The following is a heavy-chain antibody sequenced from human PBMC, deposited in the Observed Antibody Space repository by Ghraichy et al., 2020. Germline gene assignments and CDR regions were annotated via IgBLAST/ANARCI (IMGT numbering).Heavy chain of an antibody. CDR3: VKDRGSGNTYYYYYGMDV. J-gene: IGHJ6*02. CDR2: TSSNGGST. CDR1: GFIFSPYA. V-gene: IGHV3-64D*06. D-gene: IGHD3-10*01. Sequence: GGSLRLSCSASGFIFSPYAMHWVRQAPGKGLEYVSATSSNGGSTYYTDSVKGRFTISRDNSKNTLYLQMSSLRGEDTAVYYCVKDRGSGNTYYYYYGMDVWGQGITVTVSS.